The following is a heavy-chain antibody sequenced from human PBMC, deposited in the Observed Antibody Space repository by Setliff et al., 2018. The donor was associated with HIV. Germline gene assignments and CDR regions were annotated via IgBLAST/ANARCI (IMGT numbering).Heavy chain of an antibody. V-gene: IGHV4-34*01. CDR1: GFTFSDYY. Sequence: GSLRLSCAASGFTFSDYYMSWIRQAPGKGLEWIGEINHSGSTNYNPSLKSRVTISVDTSKNQFSLKLSSVTAADTAVYYCARGRWDRSYYYYMDVWGKGTTVTVS. CDR3: ARGRWDRSYYYYMDV. CDR2: INHSGST. J-gene: IGHJ6*03. D-gene: IGHD1-26*01.